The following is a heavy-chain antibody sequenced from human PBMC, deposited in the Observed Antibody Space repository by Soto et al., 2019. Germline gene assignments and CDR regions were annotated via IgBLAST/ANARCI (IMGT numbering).Heavy chain of an antibody. CDR3: ARGSDYVWGSYRSSTPEARNYYYYGMDV. J-gene: IGHJ6*02. CDR2: IIPIFGTA. D-gene: IGHD3-16*02. Sequence: SVKVSCKASGGTFSSYAISWVRQAPGQGLEWMGGIIPIFGTANYAQKFQGRVTITADKSTSTAYMELSSPRSEDTAVYYRARGSDYVWGSYRSSTPEARNYYYYGMDVWGQGTTVTVSS. V-gene: IGHV1-69*06. CDR1: GGTFSSYA.